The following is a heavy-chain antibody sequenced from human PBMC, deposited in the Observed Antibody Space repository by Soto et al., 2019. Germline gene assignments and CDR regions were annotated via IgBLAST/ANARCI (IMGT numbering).Heavy chain of an antibody. D-gene: IGHD3-22*01. Sequence: GGSLRVSCAASGFTFISYAMSWGRQAPGKGLEWVSAISGSGGSTYYADSVKGRFTISRDNSKNTLYLQMNSLRAEDTAVYYCAKVYYYDSSGYYGMFDYWGQGTLVTVSS. V-gene: IGHV3-23*01. CDR2: ISGSGGST. CDR1: GFTFISYA. CDR3: AKVYYYDSSGYYGMFDY. J-gene: IGHJ4*02.